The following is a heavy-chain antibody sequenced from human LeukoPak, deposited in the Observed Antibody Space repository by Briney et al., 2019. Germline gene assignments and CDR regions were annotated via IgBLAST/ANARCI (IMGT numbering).Heavy chain of an antibody. CDR1: GGSFSGYY. D-gene: IGHD3-3*01. V-gene: IGHV4-34*01. J-gene: IGHJ6*02. CDR2: INHSGST. Sequence: MSSETLSLTCAVYGGSFSGYYWSWIRQPPGKGLEWIGEINHSGSTNYNPSLKSRVTISVDTSKNQFSLKLSSVTAADTAVYYCARDHALRFLEWLPQYYYYGMDVWGQGTTVTVSS. CDR3: ARDHALRFLEWLPQYYYYGMDV.